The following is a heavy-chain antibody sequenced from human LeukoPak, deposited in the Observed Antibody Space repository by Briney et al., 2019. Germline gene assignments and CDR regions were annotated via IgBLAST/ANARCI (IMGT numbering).Heavy chain of an antibody. CDR2: INSKKDGREA. Sequence: GESLRLSCAASGFTFTTAWMSWVRQAPGKGLEWVGRINSKKDGREAVYAVPVNGRSTISSDDSEELVYLQMDRLTTDDTGLYYCTPDAPSTQWAALWGQGTLVTVSS. CDR1: GFTFTTAW. D-gene: IGHD1-26*01. J-gene: IGHJ4*02. CDR3: TPDAPSTQWAAL. V-gene: IGHV3-15*01.